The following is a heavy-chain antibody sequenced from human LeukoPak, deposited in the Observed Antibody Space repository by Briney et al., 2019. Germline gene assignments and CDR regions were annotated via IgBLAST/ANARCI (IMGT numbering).Heavy chain of an antibody. D-gene: IGHD3-9*01. CDR1: GGTFSSYA. CDR3: ARAYYDILTGQDY. V-gene: IGHV1-69*05. J-gene: IGHJ4*02. Sequence: ASVKVSCKASGGTFSSYAISWVRQAPGQGLEWMGGIIPIFGTANYAQKLQGRVTMTTDTSTSTAYMELRSLRSDDTAVYYCARAYYDILTGQDYWGQGTLVNVSS. CDR2: IIPIFGTA.